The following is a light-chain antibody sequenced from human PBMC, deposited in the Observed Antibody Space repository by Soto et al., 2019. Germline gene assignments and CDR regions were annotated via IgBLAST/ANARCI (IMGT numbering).Light chain of an antibody. CDR1: QGISSY. CDR3: QQYYSDPLT. J-gene: IGKJ4*01. Sequence: IRMTQSPSSLFASTGDRVTVTCRASQGISSYLAWYQQKPGKAPKLLIYGASTLQSGVPSRFSGSGSETDYTLTIRRLQSEDFATYYCQQYYSDPLTFGGGTKVEI. CDR2: GAS. V-gene: IGKV1-8*01.